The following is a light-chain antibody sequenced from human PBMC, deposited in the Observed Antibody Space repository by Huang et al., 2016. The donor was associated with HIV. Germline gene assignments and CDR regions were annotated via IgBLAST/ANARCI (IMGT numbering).Light chain of an antibody. V-gene: IGKV1-5*03. CDR3: QQYNHYST. CDR2: KAS. J-gene: IGKJ2*01. Sequence: DIQMTQSPSTMSASVGDRVTSTCRASQSISRWWAWYQQKPGKAPKVLIYKASTLHSGVPSRFSGSGSGTEFTLTISSLQPDDFATYYCQQYNHYSTFGQGTKLEIK. CDR1: QSISRW.